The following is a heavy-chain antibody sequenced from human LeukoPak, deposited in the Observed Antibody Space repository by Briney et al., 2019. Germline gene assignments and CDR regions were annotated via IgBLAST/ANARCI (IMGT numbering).Heavy chain of an antibody. CDR2: IYNDHST. CDR1: RFTVSNNL. V-gene: IGHV3-53*01. Sequence: GGSLRLPCTGSRFTVSNNLIWGVVQAPGKRLEWVSIIYNDHSTYYADSVKGRFTISRDNSKNTLYLQMTSLRAEDTAIYYCARPTSKNNQVHHRAIDISGERAKVTVSS. D-gene: IGHD1/OR15-1a*01. J-gene: IGHJ3*02. CDR3: ARPTSKNNQVHHRAIDI.